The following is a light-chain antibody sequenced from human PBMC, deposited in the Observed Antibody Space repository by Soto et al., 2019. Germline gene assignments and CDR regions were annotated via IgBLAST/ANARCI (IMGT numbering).Light chain of an antibody. CDR2: RNN. V-gene: IGLV1-47*01. CDR1: SSNIGSDY. CDR3: SSYAVTNIFV. J-gene: IGLJ1*01. Sequence: QSVLTQPPSVSGTPGQRVTISCSGSSSNIGSDYVYWFQQLPGTAPKVLIYRNNQRPSGVPERFSGSKSGTSASLAISGLRSEDEAEYYCSSYAVTNIFVFGTGTKLTVL.